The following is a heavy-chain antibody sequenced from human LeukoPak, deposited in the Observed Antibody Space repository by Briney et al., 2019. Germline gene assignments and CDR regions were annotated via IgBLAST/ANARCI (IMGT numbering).Heavy chain of an antibody. J-gene: IGHJ4*02. CDR1: GFTFSSYS. CDR3: ARASYYYDSSVTGGDY. D-gene: IGHD3-22*01. Sequence: GGSLRLSCAASGFTFSSYSMNWVRQAPGKGLEWVSSISSSSSYIYYADSVKGRFTISRDNAKNSLYLQMNSLRAEDTAVYYCARASYYYDSSVTGGDYWGQGTLVTVSS. CDR2: ISSSSSYI. V-gene: IGHV3-21*01.